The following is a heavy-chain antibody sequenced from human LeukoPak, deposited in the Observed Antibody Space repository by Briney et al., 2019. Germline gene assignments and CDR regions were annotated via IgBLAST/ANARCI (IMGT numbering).Heavy chain of an antibody. V-gene: IGHV1-46*01. D-gene: IGHD1-26*01. CDR2: INPNGGGT. CDR1: GYTFTSHY. Sequence: ASVKVSCKASGYTFTSHYMHWVRQAPGQGLEWVGYINPNGGGTTYAQKFQGRVTITADESTSTAYMELSSLRSEDTAVYYCARDPVFGSYSPWFDPWGQGTLVTVSS. CDR3: ARDPVFGSYSPWFDP. J-gene: IGHJ5*02.